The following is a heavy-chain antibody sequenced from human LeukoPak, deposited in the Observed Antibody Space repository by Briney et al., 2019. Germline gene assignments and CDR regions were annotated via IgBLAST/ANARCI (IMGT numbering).Heavy chain of an antibody. CDR3: ARDESEWPLDY. Sequence: ASVKVSCKASGYTFTSYGISWVRQAPGQGLEWMGWISTYNDNTNYAQKLQGRVTMTTDTSTSTAYVELRSLRSDDTAVYYCARDESEWPLDYWGQGTLVTVSS. V-gene: IGHV1-18*01. J-gene: IGHJ4*02. CDR1: GYTFTSYG. D-gene: IGHD3-3*01. CDR2: ISTYNDNT.